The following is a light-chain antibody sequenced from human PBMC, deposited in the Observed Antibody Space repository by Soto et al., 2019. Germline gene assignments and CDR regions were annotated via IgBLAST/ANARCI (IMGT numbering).Light chain of an antibody. Sequence: EIVLTQSPATLSLSPGERATLSCRASQSVSSYLAWYQQKAGQAPRLLIYGASRRATGIPDRFSGSGSGTDFTLTISRLEPEDFAVYYCQQYVSSPWAFGQGTKVDNK. CDR1: QSVSSY. CDR3: QQYVSSPWA. J-gene: IGKJ1*01. V-gene: IGKV3-20*01. CDR2: GAS.